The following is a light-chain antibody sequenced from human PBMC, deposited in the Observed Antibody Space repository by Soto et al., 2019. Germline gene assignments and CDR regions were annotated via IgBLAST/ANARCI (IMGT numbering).Light chain of an antibody. CDR2: DVS. V-gene: IGKV3-15*01. J-gene: IGKJ5*01. Sequence: EIVMTQSPDTLSVSPAERATLTCRAGQGVTTNFAWYQQKSGQSPRLLIYDVSIRATGVPARFSATGSETDFTLTISGLQSGDSAVYFCQQYNNWPFSFGQGTRLEIK. CDR3: QQYNNWPFS. CDR1: QGVTTN.